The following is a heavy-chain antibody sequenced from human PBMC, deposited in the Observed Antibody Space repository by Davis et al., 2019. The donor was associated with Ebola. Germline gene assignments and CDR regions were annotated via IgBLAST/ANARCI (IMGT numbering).Heavy chain of an antibody. CDR2: IYPGGGST. J-gene: IGHJ4*02. CDR3: ARGHAYGRFDY. Sequence: AASVKVSCKASGYTFISYYMHWVRQAPGQGLEWMGLIYPGGGSTTYAQKFQGRVTMTRDTSTTTVYMELNSLGSEDTAVFFCARGHAYGRFDYWGQGTLVTVSS. V-gene: IGHV1-46*01. CDR1: GYTFISYY. D-gene: IGHD3-10*01.